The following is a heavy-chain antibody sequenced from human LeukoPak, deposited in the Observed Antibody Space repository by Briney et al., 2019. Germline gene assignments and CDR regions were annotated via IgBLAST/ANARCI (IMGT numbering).Heavy chain of an antibody. Sequence: ESGPTLVKPTETLTLTCTCSGFSVSSSGLAVGWIRQPPGKALEWLGHIYWNDNDYYSTSLKSRLTITRDTSENQVVLTMTNMDPVDTATYYCAHLTTSAFYYDYWGQGTLVTVSS. D-gene: IGHD1-1*01. CDR3: AHLTTSAFYYDY. CDR2: IYWNDND. V-gene: IGHV2-5*01. CDR1: GFSVSSSGLA. J-gene: IGHJ4*02.